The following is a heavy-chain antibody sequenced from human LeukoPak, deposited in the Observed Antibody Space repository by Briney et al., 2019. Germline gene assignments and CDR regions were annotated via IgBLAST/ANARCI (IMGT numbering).Heavy chain of an antibody. CDR3: ARHPDHWFDP. Sequence: GGSLRLSCAASGFTFSSYWMTCVRQAPGKGLEWVANIKQDGSEKRYVDSVKGRFTISRDNAKNSLYLQMNSLRAEDTAVYYCARHPDHWFDPWGQGTLVTVSS. CDR2: IKQDGSEK. V-gene: IGHV3-7*01. J-gene: IGHJ5*02. CDR1: GFTFSSYW.